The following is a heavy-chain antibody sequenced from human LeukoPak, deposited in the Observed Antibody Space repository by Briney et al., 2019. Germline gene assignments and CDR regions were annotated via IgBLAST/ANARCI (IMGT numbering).Heavy chain of an antibody. V-gene: IGHV3-23*01. CDR2: ISGRDDST. D-gene: IGHD6-19*01. Sequence: PGGSLRLSCAASGFTFSSYGMHWVRQAPGKGLEWVSAISGRDDSTYYADSVKGRFTFSRDNSKNTLYLQMNSLRAEDTAVYYCAKLVAVAGRNYWGQGTLVTVSS. J-gene: IGHJ4*02. CDR1: GFTFSSYG. CDR3: AKLVAVAGRNY.